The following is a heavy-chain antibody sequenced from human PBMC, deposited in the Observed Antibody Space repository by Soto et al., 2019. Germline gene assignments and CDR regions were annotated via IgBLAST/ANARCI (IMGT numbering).Heavy chain of an antibody. V-gene: IGHV4-61*01. CDR3: ARFFGNSFDYWGQGTLVTVSRDDSKSIAYLQMNSLKSEDTGVYYCTKYTYTSRYAYYGMDV. D-gene: IGHD3-10*01. J-gene: IGHJ6*02. CDR2: IYYSGST. CDR1: GSSVSSGSYY. Sequence: PSETLSLTCTVSGSSVSSGSYYWSWIRQPPGKGLEWIGYIYYSGSTNYNPSLKSRVTISVDTSKNQFSLKLSSVTAADTAVYYCARFFGNSFDYWGQGTLVTVSRDDSKSIAYLQMNSLKSEDTGVYYCTKYTYTSRYAYYGMDVWGHGTTVTVSS.